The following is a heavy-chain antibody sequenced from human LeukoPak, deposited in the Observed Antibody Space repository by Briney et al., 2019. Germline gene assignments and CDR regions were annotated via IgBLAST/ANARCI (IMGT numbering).Heavy chain of an antibody. CDR1: GGSISSGGYY. J-gene: IGHJ4*02. CDR3: ARFSLYDYVWDY. CDR2: IYYSGST. Sequence: SETLSLTCTVSGGSISSGGYYWSWIRQHPGKGLEWIGYIYYSGSTYYNPSLKSRVTISVDTSKNQFSLKPSSVTAADTAVYYCARFSLYDYVWDYWGQGTLVTVSS. D-gene: IGHD3-16*01. V-gene: IGHV4-31*03.